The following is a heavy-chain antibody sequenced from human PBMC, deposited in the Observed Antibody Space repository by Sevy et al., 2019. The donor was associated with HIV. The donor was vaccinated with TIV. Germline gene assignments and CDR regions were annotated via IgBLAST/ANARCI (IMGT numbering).Heavy chain of an antibody. CDR3: ARDAINYYYMDV. J-gene: IGHJ6*03. Sequence: GGSLRLSCATSGFTFNSYAMSWVRHAPGKGLEWVSAISGIAGSAYYADSVKGRFTISRDNSKNTLYLQMNSLRAEDTAVYYCARDAINYYYMDVWGKGTTVTVSS. CDR2: ISGIAGSA. CDR1: GFTFNSYA. V-gene: IGHV3-23*01.